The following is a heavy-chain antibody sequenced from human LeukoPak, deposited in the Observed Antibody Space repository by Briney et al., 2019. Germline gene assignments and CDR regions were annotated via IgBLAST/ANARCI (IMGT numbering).Heavy chain of an antibody. CDR2: ISGVGDAT. J-gene: IGHJ4*02. CDR3: ARVRYDSSGYYFFDY. D-gene: IGHD3-22*01. CDR1: DFSFITYA. Sequence: GGSLRLSCAASDFSFITYAMSWVRQAPGKGLEWVSTISGVGDATYYADSVKGRFTISRDNSKNTLDLQMNSLRAEDTAVYYCARVRYDSSGYYFFDYWGQGTLVTVSS. V-gene: IGHV3-23*01.